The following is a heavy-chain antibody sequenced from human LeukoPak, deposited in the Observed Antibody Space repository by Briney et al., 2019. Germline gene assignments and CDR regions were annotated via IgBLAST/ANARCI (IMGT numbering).Heavy chain of an antibody. V-gene: IGHV3-7*01. D-gene: IGHD3-10*01. Sequence: PGGSLRVSCAASGFTFSNYWMSWVRQAPGKGLEWVANIKQDGSEKLYVDSVKGRFTISRDNAKNSLYLQMNSLRAEDTAVYYCARERLYGSGSYYEGLDAFDIWGQGTMVTVSS. CDR3: ARERLYGSGSYYEGLDAFDI. CDR2: IKQDGSEK. CDR1: GFTFSNYW. J-gene: IGHJ3*02.